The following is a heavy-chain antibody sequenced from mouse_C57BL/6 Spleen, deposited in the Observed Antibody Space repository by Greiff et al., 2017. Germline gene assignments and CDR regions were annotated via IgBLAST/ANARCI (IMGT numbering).Heavy chain of an antibody. CDR3: ARYTMITTEYFDV. Sequence: QVQLQQSGAELVKPGASVKMSCKASGYTFTSYWITWVKQRPGQGLEWIGDIYPGSGSTNYNEKFKSKATLTVDTSSSTAYMQLSSLTSEDSAVYYCARYTMITTEYFDVWGTGTTVTVSS. D-gene: IGHD2-4*01. V-gene: IGHV1-55*01. CDR2: IYPGSGST. CDR1: GYTFTSYW. J-gene: IGHJ1*03.